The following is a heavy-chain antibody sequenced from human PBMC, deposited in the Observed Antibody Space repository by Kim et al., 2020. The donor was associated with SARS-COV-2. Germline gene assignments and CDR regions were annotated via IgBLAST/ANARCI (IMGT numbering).Heavy chain of an antibody. CDR3: ASEAVYCSSTSYPSGYFDY. D-gene: IGHD2-2*01. Sequence: GGSLRLSCAASGFTFRSYAMHWVRQAPGKGLEWVAVITYDGSNKYYADSVKGRFTISRDNSKNTLYLQMNSLRAEDTAVYYCASEAVYCSSTSYPSGYFDYCGQGTLGTVSS. CDR2: ITYDGSNK. J-gene: IGHJ4*02. CDR1: GFTFRSYA. V-gene: IGHV3-30-3*01.